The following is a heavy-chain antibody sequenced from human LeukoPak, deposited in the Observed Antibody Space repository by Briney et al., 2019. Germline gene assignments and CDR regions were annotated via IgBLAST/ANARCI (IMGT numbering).Heavy chain of an antibody. CDR3: ARLNLAAAGHFDY. Sequence: PSETLSLTCTVSGGSISSSSYYWGWIRQPPGKGLEWIGSIYYSGSTYYNPSLKGRVTISVDTSKNQFSLKLSSVTAADTAVYYCARLNLAAAGHFDYWGQGTLVTVSS. D-gene: IGHD6-13*01. J-gene: IGHJ4*02. V-gene: IGHV4-39*01. CDR1: GGSISSSSYY. CDR2: IYYSGST.